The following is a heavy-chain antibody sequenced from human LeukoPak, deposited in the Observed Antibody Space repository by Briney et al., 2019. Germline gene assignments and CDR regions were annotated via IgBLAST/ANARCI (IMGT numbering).Heavy chain of an antibody. Sequence: GASVKVSCKASGYTFTSYGISWVRQAPGQGLEWMGWISAYNGNTNYAQKLQGRVTMTTDTSTSTAYMELRSLRSDDTAVYYCARSLEYSSSQYYYYGMDVWGQGTTVIVSS. CDR3: ARSLEYSSSQYYYYGMDV. CDR1: GYTFTSYG. D-gene: IGHD6-6*01. CDR2: ISAYNGNT. V-gene: IGHV1-18*01. J-gene: IGHJ6*02.